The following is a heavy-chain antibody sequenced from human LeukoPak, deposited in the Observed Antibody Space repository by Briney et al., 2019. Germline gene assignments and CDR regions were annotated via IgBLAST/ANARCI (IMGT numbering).Heavy chain of an antibody. D-gene: IGHD2/OR15-2a*01. CDR3: ARDAMTNTNYFDY. V-gene: IGHV4-59*01. Sequence: SETLSLTCPVSGGSISSYYWSWIRQPPEKGLEWIGFIYYSGSTDYNPSLKSRVTISVDTSKNQFSLNLRSVTAADTAVYYCARDAMTNTNYFDYWGQGTLVTVSS. CDR2: IYYSGST. J-gene: IGHJ4*02. CDR1: GGSISSYY.